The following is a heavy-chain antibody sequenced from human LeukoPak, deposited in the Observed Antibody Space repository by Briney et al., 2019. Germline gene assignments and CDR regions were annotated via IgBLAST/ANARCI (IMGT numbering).Heavy chain of an antibody. CDR3: ARGGEWRYYYDSSGYYPFDY. J-gene: IGHJ4*02. CDR1: GGSIRSYY. Sequence: PSETLSLTXTVSGGSIRSYYWSWIRQPPGKGLEWIGYIYYSGSTNYNPSLKSRVTISVDTSKNQFSLKLSSVTAADTAVYYCARGGEWRYYYDSSGYYPFDYWGQGTLVTVSS. D-gene: IGHD3-22*01. V-gene: IGHV4-59*01. CDR2: IYYSGST.